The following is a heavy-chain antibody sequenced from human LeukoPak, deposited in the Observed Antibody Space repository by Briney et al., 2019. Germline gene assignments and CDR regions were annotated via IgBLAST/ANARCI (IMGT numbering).Heavy chain of an antibody. V-gene: IGHV1-2*02. CDR2: INSNSGAT. CDR3: ASGANVAY. J-gene: IGHJ4*02. CDR1: VYTLTGYY. Sequence: ASVNVSCKASVYTLTGYYMHWVRQAPGQGLEWMGWINSNSGATDYAQKFQGRVTMTRDTSISTAYMELSSLRSDDTAVYFCASGANVAYWGQGTLVTVSS. D-gene: IGHD4/OR15-4a*01.